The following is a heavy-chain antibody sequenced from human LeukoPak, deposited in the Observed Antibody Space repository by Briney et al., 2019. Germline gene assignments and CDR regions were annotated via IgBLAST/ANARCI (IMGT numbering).Heavy chain of an antibody. D-gene: IGHD3-22*01. CDR1: GASFNRDDQY. V-gene: IGHV4-30-4*08. CDR2: IHPSGML. Sequence: SETLSLTCTVSGASFNRDDQYWNWIRQSPGKGLEWIGSIHPSGMLYNNPSLESRVTMSRDTSKNQFSLNLNSVTAADTAVYFCSRGLDSRKLGYWGQGIFVTVSS. J-gene: IGHJ4*02. CDR3: SRGLDSRKLGY.